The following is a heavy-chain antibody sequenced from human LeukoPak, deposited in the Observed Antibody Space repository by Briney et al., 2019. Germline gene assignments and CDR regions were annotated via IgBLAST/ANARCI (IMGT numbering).Heavy chain of an antibody. CDR1: GASISSYY. CDR2: IYYSGST. CDR3: ARVTYLGGSSWPDY. D-gene: IGHD6-13*01. Sequence: PSETLSLTCTVSGASISSYYWSWIRQPPGKGLEWIGYIYYSGSTYYNPSLKSRVTISVATSKNQFSLRLNSVTAADTAVYYCARVTYLGGSSWPDYWGQGTLVSVSS. J-gene: IGHJ4*02. V-gene: IGHV4-59*01.